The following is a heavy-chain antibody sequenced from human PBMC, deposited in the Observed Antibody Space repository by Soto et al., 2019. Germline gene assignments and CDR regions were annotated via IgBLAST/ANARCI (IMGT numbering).Heavy chain of an antibody. D-gene: IGHD3-10*01. J-gene: IGHJ5*02. CDR2: IYYSGST. CDR1: GGSIRSSSYY. CDR3: SGITMVRGVIKAARALFAP. Sequence: SETLSLTCTVSGGSIRSSSYYWGWIRQPPGKGLEWIGSIYYSGSTYYNPSLKSRVTISVDTSKNQFSLKLSSVTAADTAVYYCSGITMVRGVIKAARALFAPWGQGTLVTVSS. V-gene: IGHV4-39*01.